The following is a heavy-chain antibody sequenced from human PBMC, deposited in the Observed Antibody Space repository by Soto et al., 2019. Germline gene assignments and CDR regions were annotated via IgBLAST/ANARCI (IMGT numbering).Heavy chain of an antibody. V-gene: IGHV1-69*01. J-gene: IGHJ6*02. D-gene: IGHD3-3*01. CDR2: IIPIFGTA. CDR1: GGTFSSYA. CDR3: ARDPWYYDFWSGYYTDYYYYGMDV. Sequence: QVQLVQSGAEVKKPGSSVKVSCKASGGTFSSYAISWVRQAPGQGLEWMGGIIPIFGTANYAQKFQGRVTITADESTSTAYMELSSLRSEDTAVYYCARDPWYYDFWSGYYTDYYYYGMDVWGQGTTVTVSS.